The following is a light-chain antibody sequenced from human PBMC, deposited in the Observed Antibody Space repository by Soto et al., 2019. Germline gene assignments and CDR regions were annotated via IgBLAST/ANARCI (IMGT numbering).Light chain of an antibody. CDR3: QKYTNWPRP. J-gene: IGKJ2*01. Sequence: EIVMTQSPATLSLSPGERATVSCRASQSVSSNLAWYQQKPGQAPRLLIYGASTRATGIPARFSGSGSGTESPLTKGSQKSEAFEVYYCQKYTNWPRPFGQGTKLEIK. CDR2: GAS. V-gene: IGKV3-15*01. CDR1: QSVSSN.